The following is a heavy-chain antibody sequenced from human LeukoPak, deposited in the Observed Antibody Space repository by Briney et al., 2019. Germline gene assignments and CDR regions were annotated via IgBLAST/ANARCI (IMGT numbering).Heavy chain of an antibody. J-gene: IGHJ3*02. CDR1: GFTFSSYA. CDR3: AKGGPYYYDSSGYYWDAFDI. Sequence: GGSLRLSCAASGFTFSSYAMSWVRQAPGKGLEWVSAISGSGGSTYYADSVKGRFTISRDNSKNTLYLQMNSPRAEDTAVYYCAKGGPYYYDSSGYYWDAFDIWGQGTMVTVSS. D-gene: IGHD3-22*01. V-gene: IGHV3-23*01. CDR2: ISGSGGST.